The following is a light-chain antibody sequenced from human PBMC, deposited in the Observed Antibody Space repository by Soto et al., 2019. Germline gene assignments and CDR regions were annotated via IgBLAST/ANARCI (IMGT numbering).Light chain of an antibody. CDR1: QSVLYSSNNQNY. V-gene: IGKV4-1*01. CDR3: KQHYSTPLT. J-gene: IGKJ1*01. CDR2: WAS. Sequence: DIVMTQSPDSLAVSLGERATINCKSSQSVLYSSNNQNYLAWYQQKPGQPPKLLIYWASIRESGVPDRFSGSGSGTDFILTISSLQAEDVAVYYCKQHYSTPLTFGQGTKVEIK.